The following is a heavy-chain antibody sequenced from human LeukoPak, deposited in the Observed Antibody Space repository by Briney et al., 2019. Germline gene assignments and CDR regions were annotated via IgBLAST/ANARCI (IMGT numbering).Heavy chain of an antibody. Sequence: QTGGSLRLSCAASGFTFSSYGMHWVRQAPGRGLEWVAFIRYDGSNKYYADSVKGRFTISRDNSKNTLYLQMNSLRAEDTAVYYRAKISAVAATRIAFDIWGQGTMVTVSS. CDR3: AKISAVAATRIAFDI. J-gene: IGHJ3*02. D-gene: IGHD2-15*01. V-gene: IGHV3-30*02. CDR2: IRYDGSNK. CDR1: GFTFSSYG.